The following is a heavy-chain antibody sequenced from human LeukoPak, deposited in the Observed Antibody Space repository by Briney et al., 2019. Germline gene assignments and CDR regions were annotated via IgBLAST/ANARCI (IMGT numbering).Heavy chain of an antibody. V-gene: IGHV3-53*01. CDR2: IYIIGST. CDR1: GFTISNNY. CDR3: ARVRALNRLEDALDV. J-gene: IGHJ3*01. Sequence: AGSLRLSCAASGFTISNNYMSWVRQAPGKGLEWVSVIYIIGSTNYADSVKGRFTISRDNSKNKVFLQMNSLTAADTAVYYCARVRALNRLEDALDVWGPGKMVTVSS. D-gene: IGHD2/OR15-2a*01.